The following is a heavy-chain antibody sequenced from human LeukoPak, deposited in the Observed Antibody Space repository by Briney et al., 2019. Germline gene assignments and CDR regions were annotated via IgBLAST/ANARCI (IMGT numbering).Heavy chain of an antibody. CDR2: ISSSSSYI. CDR3: ARDKVGATSRNWFDP. J-gene: IGHJ5*02. D-gene: IGHD1-26*01. V-gene: IGHV3-21*01. CDR1: GFTFSSYS. Sequence: PGGSLRLSCAASGFTFSSYSMNWVRQAPGKGLEWVSSISSSSSYIHYADSVKGRFTISRDNAKNSLYLQMNSLRAEDTAVYYCARDKVGATSRNWFDPWGQGTWSPSPQ.